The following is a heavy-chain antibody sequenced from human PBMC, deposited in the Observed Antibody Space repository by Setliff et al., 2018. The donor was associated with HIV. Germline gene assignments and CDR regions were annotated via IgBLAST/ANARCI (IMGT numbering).Heavy chain of an antibody. CDR3: ARVRSSFPQYTSGLVRPFDI. CDR1: GYTFTSYD. Sequence: ASVKVSCKASGYTFTSYDVNWVRQATGQGLEWMGWMNPASGNTGYAQKFQGRVTMTRNTSVSTVYMELSSLRSEETAVYYCARVRSSFPQYTSGLVRPFDIWGQGTTVTVS. CDR2: MNPASGNT. J-gene: IGHJ3*02. D-gene: IGHD6-19*01. V-gene: IGHV1-8*02.